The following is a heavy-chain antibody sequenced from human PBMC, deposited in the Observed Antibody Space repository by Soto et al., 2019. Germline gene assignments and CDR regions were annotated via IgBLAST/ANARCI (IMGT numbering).Heavy chain of an antibody. V-gene: IGHV4-34*01. D-gene: IGHD3-3*01. J-gene: IGHJ5*02. CDR2: INHSGST. CDR3: ARGRIPLTIFAVVIGVNWFDP. CDR1: GGSFSGYY. Sequence: SETLSLTCAVYGGSFSGYYWSWIRQPPGKGLEWIGEINHSGSTNYNPSLKSRVTISVDTSKNQFSLKLSSVTAADTAVYYCARGRIPLTIFAVVIGVNWFDPWGQGTMVTV.